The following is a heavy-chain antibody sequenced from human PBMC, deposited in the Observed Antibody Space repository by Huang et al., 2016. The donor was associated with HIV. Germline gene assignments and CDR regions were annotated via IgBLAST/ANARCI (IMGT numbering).Heavy chain of an antibody. J-gene: IGHJ4*02. CDR2: ISNDGNNM. V-gene: IGHV3-30-3*01. D-gene: IGHD6-13*01. CDR1: GFDFSSYA. Sequence: QVQLGESGGGVVQPEKSLRLSCAASGFDFSSYAMNWVRQAPGKGPHLVAVISNDGNNMYYSESGKGRFIISRDNSKNTLYLQMNSLRGEDTAIYYCARGGILGTSWYRPFDYWGQGTLVTVSS. CDR3: ARGGILGTSWYRPFDY.